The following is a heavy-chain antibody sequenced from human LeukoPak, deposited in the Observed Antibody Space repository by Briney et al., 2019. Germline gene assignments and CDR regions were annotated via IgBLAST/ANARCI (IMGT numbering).Heavy chain of an antibody. Sequence: SETLSLTCAVYGGSFSGYYWSWIRQPPGKGLEWIGEINHSGSTNYNPSLKSRVTISVDTSKNQFSLKLSSVTAADTAVYYCARGVGKQLVRQEPKPNIGNWFDPWGQGTLVTVSS. CDR3: ARGVGKQLVRQEPKPNIGNWFDP. J-gene: IGHJ5*02. CDR2: INHSGST. D-gene: IGHD6-6*01. V-gene: IGHV4-34*01. CDR1: GGSFSGYY.